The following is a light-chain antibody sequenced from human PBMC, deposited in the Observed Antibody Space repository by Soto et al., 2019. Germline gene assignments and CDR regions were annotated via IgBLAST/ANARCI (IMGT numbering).Light chain of an antibody. J-gene: IGLJ3*02. V-gene: IGLV2-8*01. CDR2: EVS. CDR1: SSDVGGYKY. Sequence: QSALTQPPSASGSPGQSVTISCTGTSSDVGGYKYVSWYQQHPGKAPKLLIYEVSKRPSGVPDRFSGSKSGNTASLTVSGIQAADEAAYYCSSYAGSYNWVFGGGTKVTVL. CDR3: SSYAGSYNWV.